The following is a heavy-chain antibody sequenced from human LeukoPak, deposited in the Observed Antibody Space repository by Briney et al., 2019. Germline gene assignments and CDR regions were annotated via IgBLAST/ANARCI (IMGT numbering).Heavy chain of an antibody. CDR3: SGSGRRDAFDI. D-gene: IGHD3-10*01. V-gene: IGHV3-21*01. Sequence: GGSLRLSCAASGFTFSSYSMNWVRQAPGKGLEWVSSISSSSSYIYYADSVKGRFTITRDNAKNSLYLQMNSLRAEDTAVYYCSGSGRRDAFDIWGQGTMVTVSS. CDR2: ISSSSSYI. J-gene: IGHJ3*02. CDR1: GFTFSSYS.